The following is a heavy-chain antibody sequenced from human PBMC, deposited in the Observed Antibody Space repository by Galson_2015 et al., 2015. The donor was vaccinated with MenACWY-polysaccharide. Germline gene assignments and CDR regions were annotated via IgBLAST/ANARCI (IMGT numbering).Heavy chain of an antibody. Sequence: SVKVSCKASGYTFTSYYMHWVRQAPGQGLEWMGIISPSGGSTSYAQKFQGRVTMTRDTSTSTVYMELSSLRSEDTAVYYCARAGERDYYDSSGYYYGYWGQGTLVTVSS. CDR1: GYTFTSYY. D-gene: IGHD3-22*01. J-gene: IGHJ4*02. V-gene: IGHV1-46*03. CDR2: ISPSGGST. CDR3: ARAGERDYYDSSGYYYGY.